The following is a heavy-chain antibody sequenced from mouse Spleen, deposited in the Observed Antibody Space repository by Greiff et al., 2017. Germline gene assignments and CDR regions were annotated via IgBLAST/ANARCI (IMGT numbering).Heavy chain of an antibody. CDR3: ARGGLYYGFPYFDV. Sequence: VQLQQPGAELVKPGASVKLSCKASGYTFTSYWMQWVKQRPGQGLEWIGEIDPSDSYTNYNQKFKGKATLTVDTSSSTAYMQLSSLTSEDSAVYYCARGGLYYGFPYFDVWGAGTTVTVSS. CDR2: IDPSDSYT. CDR1: GYTFTSYW. J-gene: IGHJ1*01. D-gene: IGHD1-2*01. V-gene: IGHV1-50*01.